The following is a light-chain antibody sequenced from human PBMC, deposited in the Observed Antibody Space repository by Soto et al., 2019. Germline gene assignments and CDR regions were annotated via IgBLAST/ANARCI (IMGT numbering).Light chain of an antibody. CDR2: GAS. CDR3: QQYGSSPHT. J-gene: IGKJ2*01. Sequence: EIVLTQSPGTLSLSPGERATLSCRASQSVSSSYLAWYQQKPGQAPRLLIYGASSRATGIPDRFSGSWSGTDFTLTISRLEPEDFAVYYCQQYGSSPHTFGQGTKLEMK. V-gene: IGKV3-20*01. CDR1: QSVSSSY.